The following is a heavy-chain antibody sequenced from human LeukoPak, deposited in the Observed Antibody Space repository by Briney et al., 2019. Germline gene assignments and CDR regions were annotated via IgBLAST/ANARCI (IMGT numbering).Heavy chain of an antibody. CDR3: AKDRGSTVTIWFDS. D-gene: IGHD4-17*01. CDR2: ISGSGGST. J-gene: IGHJ5*01. CDR1: AFTFSSCA. V-gene: IGHV3-23*01. Sequence: GGSLRLSCAASAFTFSSCAMHWVRQAPGKGLEWVSSISGSGGSTYYADSVKGRFTISRDNYKNTLYLQMNSLRAEDTAVYHCAKDRGSTVTIWFDSWGQGTLVTVSS.